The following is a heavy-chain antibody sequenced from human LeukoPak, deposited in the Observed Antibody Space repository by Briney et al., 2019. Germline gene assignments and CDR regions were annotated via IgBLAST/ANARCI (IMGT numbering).Heavy chain of an antibody. V-gene: IGHV3-23*01. J-gene: IGHJ4*02. D-gene: IGHD3-22*01. CDR3: ATSGYYTYYFDY. CDR2: ISGSGGST. Sequence: GGSLRLSCAASGFTFSSYAMSWVRQAPGKGLEWVSAISGSGGSTYYADSVKGRSTISRDNSRNTLYLQMNSLRAEDTAVYYCATSGYYTYYFDYWGQGTLVTVSS. CDR1: GFTFSSYA.